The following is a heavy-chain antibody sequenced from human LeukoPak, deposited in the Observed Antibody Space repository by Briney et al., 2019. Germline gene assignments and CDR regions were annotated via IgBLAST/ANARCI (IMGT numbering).Heavy chain of an antibody. CDR2: IYYSGRT. D-gene: IGHD2-15*01. V-gene: IGHV4-39*07. J-gene: IGHJ6*03. CDR3: ARGVASGGSHRARYYYMDV. CDR1: AGSISSSNYY. Sequence: SETLSLTCTVSAGSISSSNYYWGWIRQPPGKGLEWIGSIYYSGRTYYNPSLKSRVTISVNTSKNQFSLKLSSVTAADTAVYYCARGVASGGSHRARYYYMDVWGKGTTVTISS.